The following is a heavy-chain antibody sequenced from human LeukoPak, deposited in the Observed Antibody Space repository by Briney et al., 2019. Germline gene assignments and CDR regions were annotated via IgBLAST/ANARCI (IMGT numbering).Heavy chain of an antibody. CDR2: IYHSGST. D-gene: IGHD2-2*01. CDR3: ARLKLEQDIVVVPAAPHMDV. CDR1: GYSISSGYY. V-gene: IGHV4-38-2*02. Sequence: SETLSLTCTVSGYSISSGYYWGWTRQPPGKGLEWIGSIYHSGSTYYNPSLKSRVTISVDTSKNQFSLKLSSVTAADTAVYYCARLKLEQDIVVVPAAPHMDVWGKGTTVTVSS. J-gene: IGHJ6*03.